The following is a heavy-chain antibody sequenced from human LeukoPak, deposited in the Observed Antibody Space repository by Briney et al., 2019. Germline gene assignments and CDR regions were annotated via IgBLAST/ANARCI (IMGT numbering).Heavy chain of an antibody. CDR2: FDPEVGKT. D-gene: IGHD6-13*01. CDR1: GYTLTELS. V-gene: IGHV1-24*01. CDR3: AKGLRSSSWNDAFDV. Sequence: ASVKVSCKVSGYTLTELSMHWVRQAPGKGLEWMGGFDPEVGKTIYAQKFQGRVTMTEDTSTDTAYMELNSLKTEDTAFYYCAKGLRSSSWNDAFDVWGQGTMVTVSS. J-gene: IGHJ3*01.